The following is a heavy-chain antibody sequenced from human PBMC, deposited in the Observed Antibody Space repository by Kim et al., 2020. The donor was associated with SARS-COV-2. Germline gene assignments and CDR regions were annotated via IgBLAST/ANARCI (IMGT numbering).Heavy chain of an antibody. D-gene: IGHD5-18*01. CDR1: GGSISSYY. CDR3: ARDLSRGLVVEKFWGYSYGYSYGMDV. J-gene: IGHJ6*02. V-gene: IGHV4-59*01. Sequence: SETLSLTCTVSGGSISSYYWSWIRQPPGKGLEWIGYIYYSGSTNYNPSLKSRVTISVDTSKNQFSLKLSSVTAADTAVYYCARDLSRGLVVEKFWGYSYGYSYGMDVWGQGTTVTVSS. CDR2: IYYSGST.